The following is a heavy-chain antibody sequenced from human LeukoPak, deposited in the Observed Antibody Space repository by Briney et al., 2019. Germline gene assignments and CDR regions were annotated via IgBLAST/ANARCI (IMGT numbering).Heavy chain of an antibody. J-gene: IGHJ4*02. Sequence: GASVKVSCKASGGTFSSYAISWVPQAPGQGLEWMGRIIPIFGTANYAQKFQGRVTITTDESTSTAYMELSSMRSEDTAVYYCARLSCGGDCRRFDYWGQGTLVTGYS. CDR2: IIPIFGTA. CDR1: GGTFSSYA. V-gene: IGHV1-69*05. CDR3: ARLSCGGDCRRFDY. D-gene: IGHD2-21*02.